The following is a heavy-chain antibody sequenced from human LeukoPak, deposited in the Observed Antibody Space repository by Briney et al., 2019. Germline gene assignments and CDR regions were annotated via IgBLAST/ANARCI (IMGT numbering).Heavy chain of an antibody. CDR1: GYTFTSYG. Sequence: ASVKVSCKASGYTFTSYGISWVRQAPGQGLEWMRWISAYNGNTNYAQKLQGRVTMTTDTSTSTAYMELRSLRSDDTAVYYCARDTDSSGYYFGENYFDYWGQGTLVTVSS. J-gene: IGHJ4*02. CDR3: ARDTDSSGYYFGENYFDY. D-gene: IGHD3-22*01. CDR2: ISAYNGNT. V-gene: IGHV1-18*01.